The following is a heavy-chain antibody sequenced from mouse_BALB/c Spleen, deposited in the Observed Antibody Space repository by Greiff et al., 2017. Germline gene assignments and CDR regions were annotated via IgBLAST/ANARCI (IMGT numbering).Heavy chain of an antibody. CDR2: ISSGGGST. J-gene: IGHJ1*01. CDR1: GFAFSSYD. Sequence: EVKLVESGGGLVKPGGSLKLSCAASGFAFSSYDMSWVRQTPEKRLEWVAYISSGGGSTYYPDTVKGRFTISRDNAKNTLYLQMSSLKSEDTAMYYCARHEVLPIYFDVWGAGTTVTVSS. V-gene: IGHV5-12-1*01. D-gene: IGHD2-14*01. CDR3: ARHEVLPIYFDV.